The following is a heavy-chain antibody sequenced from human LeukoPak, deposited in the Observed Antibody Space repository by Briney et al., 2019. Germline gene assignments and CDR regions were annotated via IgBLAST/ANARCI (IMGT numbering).Heavy chain of an antibody. CDR2: IYYSGST. D-gene: IGHD3-3*01. CDR1: GGSISSYY. J-gene: IGHJ4*02. CDR3: AGTDDFWSGYSLDY. V-gene: IGHV4-59*01. Sequence: PSETLSLTCTVSGGSISSYYWSWVRQPPGEGLEWSWYIYYSGSTNYNPSLKSRVTISVDTSKNQFSLKLSSVTAADTAVYYCAGTDDFWSGYSLDYWGQGALVTVSS.